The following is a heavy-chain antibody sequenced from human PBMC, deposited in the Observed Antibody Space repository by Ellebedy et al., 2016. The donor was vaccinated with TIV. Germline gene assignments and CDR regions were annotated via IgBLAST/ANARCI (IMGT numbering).Heavy chain of an antibody. CDR1: GYTFTSFF. J-gene: IGHJ3*02. D-gene: IGHD5-12*01. Sequence: ASVKVSXKASGYTFTSFFMHWVRQAPGQGLEWMGVINPSGGSTNYAQKFQGRVTMTRDTSTSTVYMELSSLRSEDTAVYYCARPIIPHDAFDIWGQGTMVTVSS. CDR3: ARPIIPHDAFDI. V-gene: IGHV1-46*01. CDR2: INPSGGST.